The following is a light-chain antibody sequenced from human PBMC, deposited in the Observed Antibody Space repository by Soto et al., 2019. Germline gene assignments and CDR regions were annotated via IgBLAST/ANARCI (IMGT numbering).Light chain of an antibody. CDR3: AAWDDSLNGNV. Sequence: SVLTQPPSASGTPGQRVTISCSGSSSNIGTNSVSWYLQLPGSAPNLLIYTSNQRPSGVPDRFSGSKSGTSASLAISGLQSEDEAAYFCAAWDDSLNGNVFGSGTKVTVL. CDR1: SSNIGTNS. V-gene: IGLV1-44*01. J-gene: IGLJ1*01. CDR2: TSN.